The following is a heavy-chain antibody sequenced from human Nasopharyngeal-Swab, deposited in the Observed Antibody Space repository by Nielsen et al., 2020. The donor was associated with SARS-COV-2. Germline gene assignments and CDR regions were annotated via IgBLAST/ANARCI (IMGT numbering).Heavy chain of an antibody. D-gene: IGHD3-10*01. CDR1: DDSIRRSY. V-gene: IGHV4-59*08. Sequence: SETLSLTCTVSDDSIRRSYWSWIRQPPGKGLEWIGYIYYSGITYYNPSLKSRVTISVDRSKNQFSLKLSSVTAADTAVYYCARHFRGGDVWGKGSTVTVSS. J-gene: IGHJ6*04. CDR2: IYYSGIT. CDR3: ARHFRGGDV.